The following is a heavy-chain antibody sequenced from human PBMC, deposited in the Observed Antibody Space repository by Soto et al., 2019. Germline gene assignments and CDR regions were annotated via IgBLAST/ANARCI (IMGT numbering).Heavy chain of an antibody. V-gene: IGHV3-33*01. CDR3: AREPSHGSGSYLEY. CDR2: IWYDGSNK. J-gene: IGHJ4*02. CDR1: GFSFNNFG. Sequence: PGGSLRLSCVASGFSFNNFGMHWVRQAPGKGLEWVAVIWYDGSNKYYADSVKGRFTISRDNSKNTLYLQMSSLRAEDTAVYFCAREPSHGSGSYLEYWGQGALVTVSS. D-gene: IGHD3-10*01.